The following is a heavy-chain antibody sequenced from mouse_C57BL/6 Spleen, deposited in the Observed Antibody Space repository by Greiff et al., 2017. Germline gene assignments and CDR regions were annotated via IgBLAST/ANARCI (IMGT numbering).Heavy chain of an antibody. D-gene: IGHD1-1*01. J-gene: IGHJ2*01. V-gene: IGHV10-1*01. CDR1: GFSFNTYA. Sequence: EVQVVESGGGLVQPKGSLKLSCAASGFSFNTYAMNWVRQAPGKGLEWVARIRSKSNNYASYYAVSVKDRFTISRDDSESMLYLQMNNLKTEGTAMYYCVRESSYYGSREKYYFDYWGQGTTLTVSS. CDR3: VRESSYYGSREKYYFDY. CDR2: IRSKSNNYAS.